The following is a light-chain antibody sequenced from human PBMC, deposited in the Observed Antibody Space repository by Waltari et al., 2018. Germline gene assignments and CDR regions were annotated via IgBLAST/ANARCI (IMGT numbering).Light chain of an antibody. Sequence: QSVLTQPASVSGSPGQSITISCTGTSSDVGSYNFVSWYQQHPCKAPKLIIVNVRNRPSGVSNRFSGSKSGNTASLTISGLQAEDEADFYCSSFSSGSTPVVFGGGTMLTVL. J-gene: IGLJ2*01. CDR1: SSDVGSYNF. CDR2: NVR. CDR3: SSFSSGSTPVV. V-gene: IGLV2-14*03.